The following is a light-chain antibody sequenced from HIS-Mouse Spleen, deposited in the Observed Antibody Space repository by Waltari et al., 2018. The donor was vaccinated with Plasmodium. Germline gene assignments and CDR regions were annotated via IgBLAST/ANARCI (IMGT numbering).Light chain of an antibody. CDR1: ALQKKY. J-gene: IGLJ3*02. CDR3: YSTDSSGNHRV. CDR2: EDS. V-gene: IGLV3-10*01. Sequence: SYELTQPPSVSVSPGQTARITCSGDALQKKYAYWYQQKSGQAPVLVIYEDSKRPSGIPEGFSGSSSGTMATWTSSGAQVEDEADYYCYSTDSSGNHRVFGGGTKLTVL.